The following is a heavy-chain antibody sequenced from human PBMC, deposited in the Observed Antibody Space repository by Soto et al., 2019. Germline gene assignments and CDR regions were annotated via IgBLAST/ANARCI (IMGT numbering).Heavy chain of an antibody. V-gene: IGHV1-18*04. J-gene: IGHJ4*02. CDR1: CYTFTSYG. CDR2: ISAYNGNT. D-gene: IGHD3-9*01. Sequence: ASVKVSCKASCYTFTSYGISWVRQAPGQGLEWMGWISAYNGNTNYAQKLQGRVTMTTDTSTSTAYMELRSLRSDDTAVYYCARDPLGDILTGPYYLDYWGQGTLVTVSS. CDR3: ARDPLGDILTGPYYLDY.